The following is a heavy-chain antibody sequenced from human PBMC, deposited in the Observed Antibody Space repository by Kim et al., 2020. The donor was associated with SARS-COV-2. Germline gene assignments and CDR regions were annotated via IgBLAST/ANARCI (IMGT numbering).Heavy chain of an antibody. J-gene: IGHJ6*02. Sequence: GGSLRLSCAASGFTVSSNYMSWVRQAPGKGLEWVSVIYSGGSTYYADSVKGRFTISRDNSKNTLYLQMNSLRAEDTAVYYCASHKVVPARYYYYGMDVWGQGTPVTVSS. D-gene: IGHD2-2*01. CDR3: ASHKVVPARYYYYGMDV. CDR1: GFTVSSNY. V-gene: IGHV3-53*01. CDR2: IYSGGST.